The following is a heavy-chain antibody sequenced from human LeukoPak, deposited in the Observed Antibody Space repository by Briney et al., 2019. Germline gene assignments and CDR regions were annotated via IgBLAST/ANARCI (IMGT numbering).Heavy chain of an antibody. V-gene: IGHV1-58*02. CDR3: ARGVPSTVGTDYYYYMDV. J-gene: IGHJ6*03. CDR1: GFTFTSSA. Sequence: SVKVSCKASGFTFTSSAMQWVRQARGQRLEWIGWIVVGSGNTNYAQKLQGRVTMTTDTSTSTAYMELRSLRSDDTAVYYCARGVPSTVGTDYYYYMDVWGKGTTVTVSS. D-gene: IGHD2-2*01. CDR2: IVVGSGNT.